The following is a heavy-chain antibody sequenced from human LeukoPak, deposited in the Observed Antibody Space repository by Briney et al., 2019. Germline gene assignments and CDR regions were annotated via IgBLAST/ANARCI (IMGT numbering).Heavy chain of an antibody. V-gene: IGHV3-30*02. CDR1: GFTFDDFG. Sequence: PGGSLRLSCAVSGFTFDDFGVHWVRQAPGKGLEWVALIRSDGTNKYYVDSVKGRFTISRDNSKNTLYLQMTSLRVEDTAVYYCAKDRDDYGDDCWGQGILVTVST. D-gene: IGHD4-17*01. CDR3: AKDRDDYGDDC. CDR2: IRSDGTNK. J-gene: IGHJ4*02.